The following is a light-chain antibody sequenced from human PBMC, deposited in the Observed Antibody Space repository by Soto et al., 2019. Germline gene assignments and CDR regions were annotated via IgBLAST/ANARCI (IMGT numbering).Light chain of an antibody. CDR1: NSDIVAYDY. J-gene: IGLJ2*01. Sequence: QSALTQPSSVSGSPGQSITISCTGSNSDIVAYDYVSLYQQHPGKPPTLLIYEVTFRPSGVPNRFSGSKSGNTATLTISGLLTEDEADYYCGSYASATLIFGGGTKLTVL. V-gene: IGLV2-14*01. CDR2: EVT. CDR3: GSYASATLI.